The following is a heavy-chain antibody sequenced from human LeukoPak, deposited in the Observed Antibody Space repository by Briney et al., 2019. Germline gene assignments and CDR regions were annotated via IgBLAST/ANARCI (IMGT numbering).Heavy chain of an antibody. D-gene: IGHD4-17*01. CDR2: ISYDGSSE. CDR3: AKDAHPYGDPFLDH. V-gene: IGHV3-30*18. CDR1: GFTFSTYA. Sequence: PGGSLRLSCAASGFTFSTYAMHWVRQAPGKGLEWLTIISYDGSSEYYADSVKDRFTISRDNSKNTLYLQLNSLRVEDTAVYFCAKDAHPYGDPFLDHWGQGTLVTVSS. J-gene: IGHJ4*02.